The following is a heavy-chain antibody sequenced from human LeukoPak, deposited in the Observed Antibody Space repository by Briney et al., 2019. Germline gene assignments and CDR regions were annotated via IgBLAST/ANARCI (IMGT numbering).Heavy chain of an antibody. CDR2: ISTSGSIM. CDR3: ARGLSGRLGY. Sequence: GGSLRLSCAASGFTFSSFEMNRVRQAPGKGPEWVSYISTSGSIMYYADSVKGRFAVSRDNAKNSVHLQMNSLRDEDTAIYYCARGLSGRLGYWGQGTLVTVSS. CDR1: GFTFSSFE. D-gene: IGHD6-6*01. J-gene: IGHJ4*02. V-gene: IGHV3-48*03.